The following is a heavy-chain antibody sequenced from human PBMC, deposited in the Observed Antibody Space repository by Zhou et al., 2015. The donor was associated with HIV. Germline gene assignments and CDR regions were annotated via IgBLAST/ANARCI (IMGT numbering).Heavy chain of an antibody. V-gene: IGHV3-30*02. D-gene: IGHD6-13*01. Sequence: QVQLVESGGGVVQPGGSLRLSCAASGFTFSSYGMHWVRQAPGKGLEWVAFIRYDGSNKYYADSVKGRFTISRDNSKNTLYLQMNSLRAEDTAVYYCAKDQGDRSSWYYWGQGTLVTVSS. CDR1: GFTFSSYG. CDR3: AKDQGDRSSWYY. J-gene: IGHJ4*02. CDR2: IRYDGSNK.